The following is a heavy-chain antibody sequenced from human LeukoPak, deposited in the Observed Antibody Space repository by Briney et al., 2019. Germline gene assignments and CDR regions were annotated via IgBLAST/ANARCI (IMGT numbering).Heavy chain of an antibody. CDR2: FDPEDGET. D-gene: IGHD3-3*01. CDR3: ARGVQITIFGVVIGTTWDV. J-gene: IGHJ6*04. CDR1: GYTLTELS. V-gene: IGHV1-24*01. Sequence: ASVKVSCKVSGYTLTELSMHWVRQAPGKGLEWMGGFDPEDGETIYAQKFQGRVTMTEDTSTDTAYMELSSLRSEDTAVYYCARGVQITIFGVVIGTTWDVWGKGTTVTVSS.